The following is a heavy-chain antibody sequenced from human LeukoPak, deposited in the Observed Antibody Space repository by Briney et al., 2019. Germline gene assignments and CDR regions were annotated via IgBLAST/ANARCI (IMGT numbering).Heavy chain of an antibody. CDR3: AREMVVAATHYFDY. J-gene: IGHJ4*02. Sequence: SETLSLTCTISGDSISGYYWSWIRQPPGKGLEWIGYIYFSGSADYNPSLKSRVTISVDRSKNQFSLKLSSVTAADTAVYYCAREMVVAATHYFDYWGQGTLVTVSS. CDR2: IYFSGSA. D-gene: IGHD2-15*01. CDR1: GDSISGYY. V-gene: IGHV4-59*12.